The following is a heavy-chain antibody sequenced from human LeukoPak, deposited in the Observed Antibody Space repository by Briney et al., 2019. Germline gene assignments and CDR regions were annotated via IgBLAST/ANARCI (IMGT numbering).Heavy chain of an antibody. J-gene: IGHJ4*02. CDR3: ARDRYGGNIDY. V-gene: IGHV4-59*01. CDR1: GGSISSYY. CDR2: IYYSGST. Sequence: SETLSLTCTVSGGSISSYYWSWIRQPPGKGLEWIGYIYYSGSTNYNPSLKSRVTISVDTSKNQFSLKLSSVTAADTAVYYCARDRYGGNIDYWGQGTLVTVSS. D-gene: IGHD4-23*01.